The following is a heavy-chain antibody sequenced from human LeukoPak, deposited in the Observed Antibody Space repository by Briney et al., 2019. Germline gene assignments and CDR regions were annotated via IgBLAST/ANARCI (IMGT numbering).Heavy chain of an antibody. CDR2: ISAYNGNT. Sequence: ASVKVSCKASGYTFTSYGISWVRQAPGQGLEWMGWISAYNGNTNYAQKLQGRVTMTTDTSTSTAYMELRSLRSDDTAVYYCARTLLTMTTVPTILDYWGQGTLVTVSS. CDR3: ARTLLTMTTVPTILDY. D-gene: IGHD4-11*01. CDR1: GYTFTSYG. J-gene: IGHJ4*02. V-gene: IGHV1-18*01.